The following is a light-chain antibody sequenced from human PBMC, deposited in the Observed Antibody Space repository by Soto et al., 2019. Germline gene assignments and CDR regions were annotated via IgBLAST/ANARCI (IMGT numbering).Light chain of an antibody. J-gene: IGKJ1*01. Sequence: EIVMTQSPATLSVSPGERATLSCRASQSVSRNLAWYQQKPGQAPRLLIYGASNRATGIPARISGSGSGTEFTLTISSLQSEDFAVYYCQQYNNWPWTFGQGTKVDIK. V-gene: IGKV3-15*01. CDR2: GAS. CDR3: QQYNNWPWT. CDR1: QSVSRN.